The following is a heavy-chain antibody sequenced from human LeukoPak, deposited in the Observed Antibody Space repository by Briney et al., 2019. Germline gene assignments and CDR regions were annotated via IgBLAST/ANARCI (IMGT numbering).Heavy chain of an antibody. Sequence: SQTLSLTCTVSGGSISSGDYYWSWIRQPPGKGLEWIGYIYYSGSTYHNPSLKSRVTISVDTSKNQFSLKLSSVTAADTAVYYCARDRVHYYGPHGMDVWGQGTTVTVSS. V-gene: IGHV4-30-4*01. CDR3: ARDRVHYYGPHGMDV. CDR2: IYYSGST. D-gene: IGHD3-10*01. CDR1: GGSISSGDYY. J-gene: IGHJ6*02.